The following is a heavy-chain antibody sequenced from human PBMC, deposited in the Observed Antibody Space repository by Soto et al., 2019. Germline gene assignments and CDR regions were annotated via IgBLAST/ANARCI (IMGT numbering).Heavy chain of an antibody. CDR1: GFTFSSYA. D-gene: IGHD3-22*01. J-gene: IGHJ4*02. CDR3: AKNRRYYDSSGYSDY. CDR2: ISGSGGST. Sequence: EVKLLESGGGLVQPGGSLRLSCAASGFTFSSYAMSWVRQAPGKGLEWVSAISGSGGSTYYADSVKGRFTISRDNSKNTLYLQMNSLRAEDTAVYYCAKNRRYYDSSGYSDYWGQGTLVTVSS. V-gene: IGHV3-23*01.